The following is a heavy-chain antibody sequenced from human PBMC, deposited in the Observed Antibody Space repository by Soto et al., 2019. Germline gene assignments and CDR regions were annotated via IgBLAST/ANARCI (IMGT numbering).Heavy chain of an antibody. CDR2: INSDGSST. Sequence: GGSLRLSCAASGFTFSSYWMHWVRQAPGKGLVWVSRINSDGSSTSYADSVKGRFTISRDNAKNTLYLQMNSLRAEDMAVYYCARVFIGSGSYSHYYYYYGMDVWGQGTTVTVSS. CDR1: GFTFSSYW. J-gene: IGHJ6*02. V-gene: IGHV3-74*01. CDR3: ARVFIGSGSYSHYYYYYGMDV. D-gene: IGHD1-26*01.